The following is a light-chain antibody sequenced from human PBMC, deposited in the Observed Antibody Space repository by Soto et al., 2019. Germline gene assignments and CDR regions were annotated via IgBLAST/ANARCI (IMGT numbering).Light chain of an antibody. CDR1: RNDVGGYNY. J-gene: IGLJ1*01. CDR2: DVS. V-gene: IGLV2-14*01. Sequence: QSVLTQPASVSGSPGQSITISCTGNRNDVGGYNYVSWYQQHPGKAPKLMIYDVSNRPSGVSNRFSGSKSGNTASLTISGLQAEDEADYYCSSYTSSRDYVFGTGTKVTVL. CDR3: SSYTSSRDYV.